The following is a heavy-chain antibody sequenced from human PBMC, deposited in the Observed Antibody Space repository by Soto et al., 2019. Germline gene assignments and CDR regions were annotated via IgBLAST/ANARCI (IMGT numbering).Heavy chain of an antibody. CDR2: ISAYNTNT. CDR1: GYTFTSYH. CDR3: ARDTPPTDY. Sequence: QVQLVQSGAEVKKPGASVKVSCKTSGYTFTSYHISWVRQAPGQGLEWMGWISAYNTNTNYAQKFQGRVTMTTDTLTSTAYMELMSLRSDATAVYYGARDTPPTDYWGQGTLVTVSS. V-gene: IGHV1-18*01. J-gene: IGHJ4*02.